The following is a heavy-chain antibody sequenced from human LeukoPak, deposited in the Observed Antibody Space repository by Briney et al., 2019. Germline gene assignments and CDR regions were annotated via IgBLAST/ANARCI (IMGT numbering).Heavy chain of an antibody. V-gene: IGHV1-2*05. CDR1: GYTFTGYF. D-gene: IGHD3-22*01. Sequence: GSVKVSCMASGYTFTGYFMHWVRQAPGQGLEWVGRINGRSGGTNYAQTFQGGVTMTRDTSISTAYRELSRLRSDDTGVYYCASEYYENVDCLYYWGQGTLVTVSS. J-gene: IGHJ4*02. CDR2: INGRSGGT. CDR3: ASEYYENVDCLYY.